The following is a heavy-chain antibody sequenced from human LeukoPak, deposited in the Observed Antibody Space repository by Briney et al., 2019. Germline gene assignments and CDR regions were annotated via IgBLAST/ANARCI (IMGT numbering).Heavy chain of an antibody. CDR3: ARGPLTSSNYYMDV. Sequence: GGSLRLSCAASGFSFDSHAMNWVRQAPGKGLEWISAITGSGRYTYYKDSVKGRFTISRDNSKNTLFLQMSSLRAEDTAVYYCARGPLTSSNYYMDVWGRGTTVTVSS. D-gene: IGHD4/OR15-4a*01. V-gene: IGHV3-23*01. J-gene: IGHJ6*03. CDR1: GFSFDSHA. CDR2: ITGSGRYT.